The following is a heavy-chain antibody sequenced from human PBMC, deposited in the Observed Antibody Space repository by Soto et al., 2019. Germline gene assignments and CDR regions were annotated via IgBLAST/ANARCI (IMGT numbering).Heavy chain of an antibody. J-gene: IGHJ5*02. D-gene: IGHD2-2*01. CDR3: AREKYQLLSHTNWFDP. CDR1: GFTFSSYA. Sequence: PGGSLRLSCAASGFTFSSYAMHWVRQAPGKGLEWVAVISYDGSNKYYADSVKGRFTISRDNSKNTLYLQMNSLRAEDTAVYYCAREKYQLLSHTNWFDPWGQGTLVTVSS. CDR2: ISYDGSNK. V-gene: IGHV3-30-3*01.